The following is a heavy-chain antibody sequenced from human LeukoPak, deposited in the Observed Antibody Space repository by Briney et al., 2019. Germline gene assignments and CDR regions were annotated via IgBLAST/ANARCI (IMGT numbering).Heavy chain of an antibody. CDR2: ISYDGRNK. D-gene: IGHD3-9*01. CDR3: ARVSRDLTSPFDY. CDR1: GFTFSSFA. Sequence: GGSLRLSCAVSGFTFSSFAMHWVRQAPGKGLEWVAVISYDGRNKYYADSVKGRFTISRDNSKNTLYLRMNSLRADDTAVYYCARVSRDLTSPFDYWGQGTLVTVSS. V-gene: IGHV3-30*04. J-gene: IGHJ4*02.